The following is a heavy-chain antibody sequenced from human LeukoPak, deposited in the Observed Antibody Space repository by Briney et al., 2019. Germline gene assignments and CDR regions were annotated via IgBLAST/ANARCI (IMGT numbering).Heavy chain of an antibody. CDR3: ARGSAVTDYYYYGMDV. Sequence: GASVKVSCKASGFTFTSSAMQWVRQARGQRLEWIGWIVVGSGNTNYAQKFQERVTITRDMSTSTAYMELSSLRSEDTAVYYCARGSAVTDYYYYGMDVWGQGTTVTVSS. CDR2: IVVGSGNT. CDR1: GFTFTSSA. V-gene: IGHV1-58*02. D-gene: IGHD4-23*01. J-gene: IGHJ6*02.